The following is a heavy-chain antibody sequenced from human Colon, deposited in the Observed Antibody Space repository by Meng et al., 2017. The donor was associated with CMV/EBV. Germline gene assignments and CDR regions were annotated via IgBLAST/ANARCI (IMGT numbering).Heavy chain of an antibody. J-gene: IGHJ4*02. CDR1: GFTFSTYA. V-gene: IGHV3-23*01. CDR3: APDVPQPLAQIDY. CDR2: ISGSGGST. Sequence: GESLKISCAASGFTFSTYAMSWVRQAPGKGLEWVSAISGSGGSTYYADSVKGRFTISRDNSKNTLYLQMNSLRAEDTAVYYCAPDVPQPLAQIDYWGPGTLVTVSS. D-gene: IGHD2-21*01.